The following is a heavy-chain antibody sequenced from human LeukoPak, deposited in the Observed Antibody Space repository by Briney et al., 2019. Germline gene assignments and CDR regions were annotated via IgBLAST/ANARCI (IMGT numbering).Heavy chain of an antibody. J-gene: IGHJ4*02. CDR3: ARHYSGSYSLDS. CDR2: IYTSGST. D-gene: IGHD1-26*01. Sequence: SETLSLTCTVSGGSISSYYWSWIRQPAGKGLEWIGHIYTSGSTNYNPSLKSRVTMSVDTSKNQFSLKLNSVSAADTAVYCCARHYSGSYSLDSWGQGTLVTVSS. CDR1: GGSISSYY. V-gene: IGHV4-4*07.